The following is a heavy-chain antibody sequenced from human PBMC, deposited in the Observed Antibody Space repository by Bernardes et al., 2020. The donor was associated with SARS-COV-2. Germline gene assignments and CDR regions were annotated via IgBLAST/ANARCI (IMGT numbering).Heavy chain of an antibody. CDR3: ARCCTGPICYSCLY. CDR1: GFPFSSFR. D-gene: IGHD2-8*02. V-gene: IGHV3-7*01. Sequence: GGSLRLSCGVSGFPFSSFRLTWVRQVPGKGLEWVANIDQDGNEKSYVDSVEGRFTISRDNAKNTLFLHMDSLRGEDTGVYYCARCCTGPICYSCLYWGQGVQVTVSS. J-gene: IGHJ4*02. CDR2: IDQDGNEK.